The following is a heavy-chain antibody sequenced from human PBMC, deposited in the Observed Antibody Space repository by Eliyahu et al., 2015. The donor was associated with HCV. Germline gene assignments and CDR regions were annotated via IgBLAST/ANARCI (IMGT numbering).Heavy chain of an antibody. D-gene: IGHD3-10*01. CDR1: GFSFDDYA. V-gene: IGHV3-9*01. CDR3: VKDLVLYGSIRGFDY. CDR2: ISWNSGYI. Sequence: EVQLVESGGGLVQPGRSLRLSCAASGFSFDDYAMHWVRQAPGKGLEWVSGISWNSGYIGYADSVKGRFTISRDNAKKSLYLQMNSLRPEDTALYYCVKDLVLYGSIRGFDYWGQGTLVTVSS. J-gene: IGHJ4*02.